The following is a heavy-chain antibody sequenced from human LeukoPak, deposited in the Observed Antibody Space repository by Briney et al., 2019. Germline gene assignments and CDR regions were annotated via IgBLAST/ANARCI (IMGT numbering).Heavy chain of an antibody. CDR2: INPNSGGT. CDR3: ARELRLVFSHGMDV. Sequence: ASVKVSCTASGYTFTGYYMHWVRQAPGQGLEWMGWINPNSGGTNYAQKFQGWVTMTRDTSISTAYMELSRLRSDDTAVHYCARELRLVFSHGMDVWGQGTTVTVSS. J-gene: IGHJ6*02. D-gene: IGHD3-16*01. V-gene: IGHV1-2*04. CDR1: GYTFTGYY.